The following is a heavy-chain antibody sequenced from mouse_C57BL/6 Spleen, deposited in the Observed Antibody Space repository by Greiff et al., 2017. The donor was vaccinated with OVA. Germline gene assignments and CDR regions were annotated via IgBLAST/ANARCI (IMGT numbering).Heavy chain of an antibody. CDR1: GYSITSGYY. J-gene: IGHJ2*01. Sequence: EVKLVESGPGLVKPSQSLSLTCSVTGYSITSGYYWNWIRQFPGNKLEWMGYISYDGSNNYNPSLKNRISITRDTSKNQFFLKLNSVTTEDTATYYCAREGNYDGYFDYWGQGTTLTVSS. CDR2: ISYDGSN. V-gene: IGHV3-6*01. D-gene: IGHD1-1*01. CDR3: AREGNYDGYFDY.